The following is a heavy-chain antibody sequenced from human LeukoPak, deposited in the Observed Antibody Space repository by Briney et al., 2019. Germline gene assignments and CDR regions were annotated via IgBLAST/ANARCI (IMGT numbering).Heavy chain of an antibody. J-gene: IGHJ4*02. V-gene: IGHV1-18*01. Sequence: ASVKVSCKASGGTFSSYSISWVRQAPGQGLEWMGWISAYNGNTIYAQKLQGRVTVTTDTSTSTAYMELRSLTSDDTAVYYCARVEEVRGGITSFDYWGQGTLVTVSS. CDR1: GGTFSSYS. CDR3: ARVEEVRGGITSFDY. CDR2: ISAYNGNT. D-gene: IGHD3-10*01.